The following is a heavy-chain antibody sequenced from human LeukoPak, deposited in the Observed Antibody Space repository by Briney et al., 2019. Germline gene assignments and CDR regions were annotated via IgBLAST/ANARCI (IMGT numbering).Heavy chain of an antibody. J-gene: IGHJ5*02. CDR3: ARGGSWSWFDP. Sequence: SQTISLTCAISGDSVSSNSAASNWIRQSPSRGLEWLGRTYYRSKWYNDYAVSVKSRITINPDTSKNQFSLRLNSVTPEDTAVYYCARGGSWSWFDPWGQGTLVTVSS. CDR1: GDSVSSNSAA. CDR2: TYYRSKWYN. D-gene: IGHD1-26*01. V-gene: IGHV6-1*01.